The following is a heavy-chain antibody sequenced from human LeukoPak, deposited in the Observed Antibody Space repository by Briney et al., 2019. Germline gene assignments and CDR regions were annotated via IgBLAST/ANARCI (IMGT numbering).Heavy chain of an antibody. CDR3: AIQTTVTKTFDY. CDR1: GFTVSSNY. J-gene: IGHJ4*02. Sequence: GGSLRLSCAASGFTVSSNYMSWVRQAPGKGLEWVAVISYDGSNKYYADSVKGRFTISRDNSKNTLYLQMNSLRAEDTAVYYCAIQTTVTKTFDYWGQGTLVTVSS. D-gene: IGHD4-17*01. CDR2: ISYDGSNK. V-gene: IGHV3-30*03.